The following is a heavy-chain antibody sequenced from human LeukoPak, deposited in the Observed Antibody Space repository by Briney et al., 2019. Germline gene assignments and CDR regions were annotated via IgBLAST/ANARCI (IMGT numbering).Heavy chain of an antibody. D-gene: IGHD6-19*01. J-gene: IGHJ4*02. CDR3: ARGLIKGIAVAGTG. Sequence: SETLSLTCAVYGGSFSGCYWSWIRQPPGKGLEWIGEINHTGSTNYNPSLKSRVTISVDTSKNQFSLKLRSVTAADTAVYYCARGLIKGIAVAGTGWGQGTLVTVSS. CDR1: GGSFSGCY. CDR2: INHTGST. V-gene: IGHV4-34*01.